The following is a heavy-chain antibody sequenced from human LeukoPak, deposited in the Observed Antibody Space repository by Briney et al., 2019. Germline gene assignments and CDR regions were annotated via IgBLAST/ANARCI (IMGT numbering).Heavy chain of an antibody. CDR1: GGSISSDY. Sequence: ETLSLTCTVSGGSISSDYWQWIRQPPGKGLEWVGYIYNSGNNHYNSSLKSRVPISIDTSKTQFSLKLASVTAAATALYSFPTRGYWGRGTLVAVSS. CDR2: IYNSGNN. J-gene: IGHJ4*02. CDR3: PTRGY. V-gene: IGHV4-59*08. D-gene: IGHD3-10*01.